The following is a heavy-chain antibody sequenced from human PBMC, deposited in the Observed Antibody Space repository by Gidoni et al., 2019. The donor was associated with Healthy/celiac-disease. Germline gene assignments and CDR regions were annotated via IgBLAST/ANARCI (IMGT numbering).Heavy chain of an antibody. CDR1: GGSISSSSYY. CDR2: IYYSGST. D-gene: IGHD4-17*01. Sequence: QLQLQESGPGLVKPSETLSLTCTVSGGSISSSSYYWGWIRQPPGKGLEWIGSIYYSGSTYYNPSLKSRVTISVDTSKNQFSLKLSSVTAADTAVYYCARGGRGYGDFGFFPEYYFDYWGQGTLVTVSS. CDR3: ARGGRGYGDFGFFPEYYFDY. V-gene: IGHV4-39*01. J-gene: IGHJ4*02.